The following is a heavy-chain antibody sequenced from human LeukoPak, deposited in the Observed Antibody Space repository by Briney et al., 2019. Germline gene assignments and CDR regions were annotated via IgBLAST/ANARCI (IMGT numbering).Heavy chain of an antibody. CDR1: GGSFSGYY. Sequence: SETLSLTCAVYGGSFSGYYWSWIRQPPGKGLEWIGEINHSGSTNYDPSLKSRVTISVDTSKNQFSLKLSSMTAADTAVYYCARVYYYESSGYHTYDAFDIWGQGTMVTVSS. D-gene: IGHD3-22*01. CDR3: ARVYYYESSGYHTYDAFDI. V-gene: IGHV4-34*01. CDR2: INHSGST. J-gene: IGHJ3*02.